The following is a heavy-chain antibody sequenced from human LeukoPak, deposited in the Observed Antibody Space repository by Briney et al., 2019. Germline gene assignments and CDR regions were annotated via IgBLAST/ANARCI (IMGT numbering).Heavy chain of an antibody. J-gene: IGHJ4*02. CDR2: IYYTGGT. D-gene: IGHD3-10*01. Sequence: SETLSLTCTVSGGSISSYYWSWIRQPPGEGLEWIGYIYYTGGTNYNPSLKSRVTISADTSRNQFSLKVNSVTAADTAVYYCARDTYYSGSGTYFEDYFDSWGQGILVTVSS. CDR3: ARDTYYSGSGTYFEDYFDS. V-gene: IGHV4-59*12. CDR1: GGSISSYY.